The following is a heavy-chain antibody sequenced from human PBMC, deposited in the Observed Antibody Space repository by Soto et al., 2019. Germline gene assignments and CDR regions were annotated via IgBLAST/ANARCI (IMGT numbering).Heavy chain of an antibody. CDR1: GYTFSSIG. CDR3: ARDLAASGSYYTHX. CDR2: ISPYKGNT. J-gene: IGHJ4*02. Sequence: ASVKVSCKASGYTFSSIGISWVRQAPGQGLEWMGLISPYKGNTNYAQVLQGRVTMTTDTSTSTAYMELRSLRSDDTAVYYCARDLAASGSYYTHXWGQGTWFTVSX. D-gene: IGHD3-10*01. V-gene: IGHV1-18*01.